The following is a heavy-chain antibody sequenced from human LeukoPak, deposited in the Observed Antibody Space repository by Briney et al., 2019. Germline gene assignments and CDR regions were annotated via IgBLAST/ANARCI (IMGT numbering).Heavy chain of an antibody. J-gene: IGHJ3*02. CDR2: MNPNSGKT. Sequence: GASVKVSCKASGYIFTSYDVHWVRQATGQGLEWMGWMNPNSGKTGNAQKFQGRVTFTWNTSISTAYMELSSLGSEDTAVYFCARVDYSNDFDIWGQGTMVTVSS. CDR3: ARVDYSNDFDI. D-gene: IGHD4-11*01. V-gene: IGHV1-8*03. CDR1: GYIFTSYD.